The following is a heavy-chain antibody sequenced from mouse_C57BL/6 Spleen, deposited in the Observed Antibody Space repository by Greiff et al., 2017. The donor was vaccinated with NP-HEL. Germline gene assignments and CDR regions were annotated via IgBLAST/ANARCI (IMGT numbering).Heavy chain of an antibody. V-gene: IGHV1-54*01. CDR3: ARGADYSNVYAMDY. Sequence: QVQLQQSGAELVRPGTSVKVSCKASGYAFTNSLIEWVKQRPGQGLAWIGVINPGSGGTNSNEKFKGKATLTADKSSSKAYMQLRSRTSKDSAVDFCARGADYSNVYAMDYWGQGTSVTVSS. CDR1: GYAFTNSL. J-gene: IGHJ4*01. D-gene: IGHD2-5*01. CDR2: INPGSGGT.